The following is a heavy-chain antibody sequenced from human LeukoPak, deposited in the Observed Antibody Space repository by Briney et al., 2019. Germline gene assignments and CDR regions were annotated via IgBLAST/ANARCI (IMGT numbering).Heavy chain of an antibody. CDR2: IYHSGST. J-gene: IGHJ6*02. Sequence: SETLSLTCSVSGASITAHYWSWIRQPPGKGLEWIGYIYHSGSTSYNPSLKSRVSMSLDTSKSQFSLNLKSMTAADTAVYYCARDGGYVMDPHYYYGLDVWGPGTTVTVSS. V-gene: IGHV4-59*11. D-gene: IGHD6-25*01. CDR1: GASITAHY. CDR3: ARDGGYVMDPHYYYGLDV.